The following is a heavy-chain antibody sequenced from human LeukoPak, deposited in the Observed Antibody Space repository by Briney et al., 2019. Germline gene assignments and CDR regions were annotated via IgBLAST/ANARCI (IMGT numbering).Heavy chain of an antibody. CDR3: AKDRANRGGFMRKPNLYYFDY. Sequence: GGSLRLSCAASGFTFSSYAMSWVRQAPGKGLEWVSAISGSGGSTYYADSVKGRFTISRDNSKNTLYLQMNSLRAEDTAVYYCAKDRANRGGFMRKPNLYYFDYWGQGTLVTVSS. CDR1: GFTFSSYA. D-gene: IGHD3-16*01. J-gene: IGHJ4*02. V-gene: IGHV3-23*01. CDR2: ISGSGGST.